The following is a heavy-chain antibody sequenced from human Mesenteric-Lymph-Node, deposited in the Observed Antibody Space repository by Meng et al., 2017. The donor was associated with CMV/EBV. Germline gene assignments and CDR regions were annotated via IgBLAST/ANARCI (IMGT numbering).Heavy chain of an antibody. CDR1: GFNVRDKY. Sequence: EVTLVRFGGGLVQPGGSLRLSCAASGFNVRDKYMSWVRQAPGKGLEWVCIIYRGDNTYYIDSVKDRFTVSRDNSKNTMYLQMNSLRVEDTAVYYCTGDSVSNPNLDYWGQGTLVTVSS. V-gene: IGHV3-66*01. CDR2: IYRGDNT. J-gene: IGHJ4*02. D-gene: IGHD3-10*01. CDR3: TGDSVSNPNLDY.